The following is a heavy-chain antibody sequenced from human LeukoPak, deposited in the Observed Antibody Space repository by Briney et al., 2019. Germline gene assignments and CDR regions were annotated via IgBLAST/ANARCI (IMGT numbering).Heavy chain of an antibody. Sequence: ASVKVSCKASGYTFTSYGISWVRQAPGQGLEWMGWISAYNGNTNYAQKLQGRVTMTTDTSTSTAYVELRSLRSDDTAVYYCARDKGILLWFGELSNFDYWGQGTLVTVSS. CDR2: ISAYNGNT. CDR3: ARDKGILLWFGELSNFDY. CDR1: GYTFTSYG. V-gene: IGHV1-18*04. J-gene: IGHJ4*02. D-gene: IGHD3-10*01.